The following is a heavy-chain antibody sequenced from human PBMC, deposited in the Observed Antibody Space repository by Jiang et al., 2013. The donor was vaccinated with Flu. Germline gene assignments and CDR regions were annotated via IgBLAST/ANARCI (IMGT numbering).Heavy chain of an antibody. D-gene: IGHD4-11*01. V-gene: IGHV4-39*01. Sequence: KGLEWIGSIYYSGSTYYNPSLKSRVTISVDTSKNQFSLKLSSVTAADTAVYYCARSPVTSYWYFDLWGRGTLVTVSS. CDR2: IYYSGST. J-gene: IGHJ2*01. CDR3: ARSPVTSYWYFDL.